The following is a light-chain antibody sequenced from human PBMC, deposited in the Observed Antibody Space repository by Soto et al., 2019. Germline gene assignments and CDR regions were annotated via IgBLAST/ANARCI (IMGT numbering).Light chain of an antibody. CDR1: QAISSY. J-gene: IGKJ4*01. V-gene: IGKV1-27*01. Sequence: DIQLTQSPSSLSASVGERVTITCRASQAISSYLAWYQQKPGKVPALLIYATSTLQSGAPSRFSGSGSGTDFTLTISSLQPEDVAAYYCHKYNHAPTFGGGTKVEIK. CDR3: HKYNHAPT. CDR2: ATS.